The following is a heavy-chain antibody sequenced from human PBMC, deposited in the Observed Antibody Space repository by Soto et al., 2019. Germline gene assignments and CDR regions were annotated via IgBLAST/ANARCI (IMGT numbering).Heavy chain of an antibody. Sequence: PGGSLRLSCAASGFTFSSYSMNWVRQAPGKGLEWVSSISSSSSYIYYADSVKGRFTISRDNAKNSLYLQMNSLRAEDTAVYYCARAPSGYSSSFQGPRSLSGYWGQGTLVTVSS. J-gene: IGHJ4*02. D-gene: IGHD6-13*01. CDR2: ISSSSSYI. CDR3: ARAPSGYSSSFQGPRSLSGY. CDR1: GFTFSSYS. V-gene: IGHV3-21*01.